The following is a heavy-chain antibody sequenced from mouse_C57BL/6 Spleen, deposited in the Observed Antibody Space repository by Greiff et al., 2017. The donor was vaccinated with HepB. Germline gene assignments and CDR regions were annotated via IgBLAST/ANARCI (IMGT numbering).Heavy chain of an antibody. V-gene: IGHV1-82*01. D-gene: IGHD2-1*01. CDR1: GYAFSSSW. CDR3: ARDHYGNYYYFDY. Sequence: LQESGPELVKPGASVKISCKASGYAFSSSWMNWVKQRPGKGLEWIGRIYPGDGDTNYNGKFKGKATLTADNSSSTAYMQLSSLTSEDSAVYFCARDHYGNYYYFDYWGQGTTLTVSS. J-gene: IGHJ2*01. CDR2: IYPGDGDT.